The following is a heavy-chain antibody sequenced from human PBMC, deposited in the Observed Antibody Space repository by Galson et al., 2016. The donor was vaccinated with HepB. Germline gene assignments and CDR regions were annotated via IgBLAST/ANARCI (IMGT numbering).Heavy chain of an antibody. CDR2: IYSGGDT. V-gene: IGHV3-66*01. D-gene: IGHD3-9*01. CDR1: GLTVYNNY. J-gene: IGHJ5*02. CDR3: ARDPPSVATGTWA. Sequence: SLRLSCAASGLTVYNNYMSWVRQAPGKGLECISPIYSGGDTVYADSVKGRFTISRDHSKNTVYLQMNSLRVEDTAVYYGARDPPSVATGTWAWGQGTQVTVSS.